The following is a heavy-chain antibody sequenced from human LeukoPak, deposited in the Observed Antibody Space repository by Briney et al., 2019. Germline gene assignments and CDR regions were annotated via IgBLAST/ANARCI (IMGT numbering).Heavy chain of an antibody. CDR1: GFTFSSYE. J-gene: IGHJ6*04. CDR2: ISSSGSTI. Sequence: PGGSLRLSCAASGFTFSSYEMNWVREAPGKGLEWVSYISSSGSTIYYADSVKGRFTISRDNAKNSLYLQMNNLRAEDRAVYYCAELGITMIGGVWGKGTTVTISS. D-gene: IGHD3-10*02. CDR3: AELGITMIGGV. V-gene: IGHV3-48*03.